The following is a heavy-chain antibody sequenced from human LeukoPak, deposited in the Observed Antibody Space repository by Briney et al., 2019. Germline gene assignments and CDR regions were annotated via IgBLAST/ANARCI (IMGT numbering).Heavy chain of an antibody. V-gene: IGHV1-18*01. D-gene: IGHD5-12*01. Sequence: ASVEVSCKTSGYTCTNYGITWVRQAPGQGPEWMGWISANTGNTKYVQKFQVRVSMTTDPSTSTAFMELRSLTSEDPAVYCCAGASSGYDYRYSSGMDVWGQGTTVTVSS. CDR3: AGASSGYDYRYSSGMDV. CDR1: GYTCTNYG. CDR2: ISANTGNT. J-gene: IGHJ6*02.